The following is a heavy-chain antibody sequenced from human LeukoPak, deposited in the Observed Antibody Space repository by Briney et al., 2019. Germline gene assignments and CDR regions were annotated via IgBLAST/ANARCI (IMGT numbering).Heavy chain of an antibody. V-gene: IGHV3-49*04. J-gene: IGHJ6*02. Sequence: GGSLRLSCTASGFTFGDYAMSWVRQAPGKGLEWVGFIRSKAYGGTTEYAASVKGRFTISRDDSKSIAYLQMNGLKTEDTAVYYCTSFQGYGDYYYYGMDVWGQGTTVTVSS. D-gene: IGHD4-17*01. CDR3: TSFQGYGDYYYYGMDV. CDR2: IRSKAYGGTT. CDR1: GFTFGDYA.